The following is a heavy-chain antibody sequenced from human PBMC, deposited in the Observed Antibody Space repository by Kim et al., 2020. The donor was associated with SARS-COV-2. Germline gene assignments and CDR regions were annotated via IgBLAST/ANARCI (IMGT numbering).Heavy chain of an antibody. Sequence: GGSLRLSCAASGFTFSSYGMHWVRQAPGKGLEWVAVIWYDGSNKYYADSVKGRFTISRDNSKNTLYLQMNSLRAEDTAVYYCARDYYDFWSGYYTGLDYWGQGTLVTVSS. J-gene: IGHJ4*02. V-gene: IGHV3-33*01. CDR2: IWYDGSNK. CDR1: GFTFSSYG. D-gene: IGHD3-3*01. CDR3: ARDYYDFWSGYYTGLDY.